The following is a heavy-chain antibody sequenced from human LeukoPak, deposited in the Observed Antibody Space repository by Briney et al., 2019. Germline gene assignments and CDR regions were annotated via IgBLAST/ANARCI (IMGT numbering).Heavy chain of an antibody. CDR1: GFNFVSYV. D-gene: IGHD4-11*01. V-gene: IGHV3-64*01. CDR3: ARSRNYYYYYYMDV. Sequence: PGGSLRLSCAASGFNFVSYVMHWVRQAPGKGLEYVSGIRSNGDTYYANSVKGRFTISRDNSKNTLYLQMNSLRAEDTAVYYCARSRNYYYYYYMDVWGKGTTVTVSS. CDR2: IRSNGDT. J-gene: IGHJ6*03.